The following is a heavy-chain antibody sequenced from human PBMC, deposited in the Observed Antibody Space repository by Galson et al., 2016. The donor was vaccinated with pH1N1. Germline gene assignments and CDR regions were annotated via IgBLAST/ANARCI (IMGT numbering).Heavy chain of an antibody. J-gene: IGHJ4*02. Sequence: SVKVSCKASGYTFIDYPMHWVRQAPGQGLEWMGWIHTGTGDTRYSPKFQGRVTLTRDTSATTTYLELRGLGFQDTAVVYCATNAFDYWGQGTLVTVSP. CDR2: IHTGTGDT. CDR3: ATNAFDY. V-gene: IGHV1-3*04. CDR1: GYTFIDYP.